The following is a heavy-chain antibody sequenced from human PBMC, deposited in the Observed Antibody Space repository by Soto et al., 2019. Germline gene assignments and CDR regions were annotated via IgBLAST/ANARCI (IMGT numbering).Heavy chain of an antibody. V-gene: IGHV3-13*04. CDR1: GFTFSSYD. D-gene: IGHD3-22*01. J-gene: IGHJ4*02. CDR3: DRAIGPHLFDC. Sequence: PGESLRLSCSPSGFTFSSYDMHCVRQRPKKGLEWVSSIVTAGDTNYPSSGKGRFTISSESARKSLYLQMQTLRAGDTVIYFCDRAIGPHLFDCWGQGPLGTVS. CDR2: IVTAGDT.